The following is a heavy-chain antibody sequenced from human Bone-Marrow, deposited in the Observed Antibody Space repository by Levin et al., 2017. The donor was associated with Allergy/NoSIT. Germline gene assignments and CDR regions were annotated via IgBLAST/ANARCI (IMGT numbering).Heavy chain of an antibody. CDR2: IYYSGST. CDR1: GGSIATYY. D-gene: IGHD2-21*02. CDR3: ARYPLYRGDYGDWYFDL. V-gene: IGHV4-59*01. J-gene: IGHJ2*01. Sequence: SQTLSLTCTVSGGSIATYYLSWIRQPPGKGLEWIGYIYYSGSTNYNPSPKSRVTISADKSKNQFSLKLSSVTAADTAVYYFARYPLYRGDYGDWYFDLWGRGTLVTVSS.